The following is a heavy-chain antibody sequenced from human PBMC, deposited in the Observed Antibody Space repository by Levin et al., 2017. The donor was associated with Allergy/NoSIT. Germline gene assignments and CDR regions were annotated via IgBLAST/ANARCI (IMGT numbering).Heavy chain of an antibody. CDR3: VREIAEEGT. Sequence: GGSLRLSCAASGFTISNYAMHWVRQAPGKGLEWVGVISDDGSSEFYIDSVKGRFTISRDNSKNRLYLQMDSLRAEDTALYYCVREIAEEGTWGQGTLVIVSS. CDR2: ISDDGSSE. V-gene: IGHV3-30-3*01. D-gene: IGHD1-1*01. J-gene: IGHJ4*02. CDR1: GFTISNYA.